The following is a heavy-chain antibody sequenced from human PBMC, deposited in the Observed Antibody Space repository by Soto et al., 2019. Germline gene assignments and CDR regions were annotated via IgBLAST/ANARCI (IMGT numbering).Heavy chain of an antibody. Sequence: QVQLQESGPGLVRPSRTVSLTCAVSGLSISSGDWWSWVRQPPGKGLEWIGEIHHSGSTNYNPSLKSRVTMSVVPSKVLFSLTLTSVTAADTAFYYCARDQGSHPGDWGQGTLVSVSS. D-gene: IGHD6-13*01. CDR2: IHHSGST. J-gene: IGHJ4*02. V-gene: IGHV4-4*02. CDR1: GLSISSGDW. CDR3: ARDQGSHPGD.